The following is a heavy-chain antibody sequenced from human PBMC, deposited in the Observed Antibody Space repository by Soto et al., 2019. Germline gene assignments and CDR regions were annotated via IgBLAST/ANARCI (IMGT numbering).Heavy chain of an antibody. J-gene: IGHJ6*02. CDR1: GYTLTELS. Sequence: SVKVSCKVSGYTLTELSMHWVRQAPGKGLEWMGGFDPEDGETIYAQKFQGRVTMTEDTSTDTAYMELSSLRSEDTAVYYCATDLSSSDAIHMDVWGQGTTVTVPS. CDR3: ATDLSSSDAIHMDV. D-gene: IGHD6-6*01. V-gene: IGHV1-24*01. CDR2: FDPEDGET.